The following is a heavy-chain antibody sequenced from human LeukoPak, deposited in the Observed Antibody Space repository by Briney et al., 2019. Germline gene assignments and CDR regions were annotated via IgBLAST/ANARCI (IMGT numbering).Heavy chain of an antibody. D-gene: IGHD5-12*01. CDR3: ARGAGYVLF. J-gene: IGHJ4*02. V-gene: IGHV4-4*02. CDR1: GGSISTNNW. CDR2: IHHSGST. Sequence: PSGTLSLTCAVSGGSISTNNWWTWVRPPPGKGLEWIGEIHHSGSTNYNPSLKSRVTISVDKSKTQFSLKLNSVTAADTAVYYCARGAGYVLFGGQGTLVTVSS.